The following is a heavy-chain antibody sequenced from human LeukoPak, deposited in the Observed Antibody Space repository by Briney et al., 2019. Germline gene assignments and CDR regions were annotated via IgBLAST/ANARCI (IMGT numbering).Heavy chain of an antibody. V-gene: IGHV1-69*05. D-gene: IGHD2-2*01. CDR3: ARGYCSSTSCLYSNQKYYFDY. Sequence: ASVKVSCKASGGTFSSYAISWVRQAPGQGLEWMGGIIPIFGTANYAQKFQGRVTITTDESTSTAYMELSSLRSEDTAVYYCARGYCSSTSCLYSNQKYYFDYWGQGTLVTVSS. CDR2: IIPIFGTA. J-gene: IGHJ4*02. CDR1: GGTFSSYA.